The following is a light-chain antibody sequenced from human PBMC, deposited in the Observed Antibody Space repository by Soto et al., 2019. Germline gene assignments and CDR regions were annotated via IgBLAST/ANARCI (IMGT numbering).Light chain of an antibody. V-gene: IGLV2-8*01. J-gene: IGLJ1*01. Sequence: QSVLTKPPSASGSPGQSVTISCDGTINDVGGYNYVSWYQQHPGKVPQLMIYQVTKRPSGVPDRFSASKSDTTASLTISGLQAEDEGEYYCMSYAGGNRFVFGTGTRSPS. CDR1: INDVGGYNY. CDR2: QVT. CDR3: MSYAGGNRFV.